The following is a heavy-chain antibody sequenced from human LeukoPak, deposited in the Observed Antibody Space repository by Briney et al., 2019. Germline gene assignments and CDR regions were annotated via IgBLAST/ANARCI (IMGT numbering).Heavy chain of an antibody. Sequence: PSETLSLTCTVSGGSIRSYYWGWIRQPPGKGLEWIGYIYYSGSTNYNPSLKSRVSISVDTSKNQFSLKLSSVTAADTAVYYCARTGSTVTMLYPFDHWGQGTLVTASS. CDR1: GGSIRSYY. D-gene: IGHD4-17*01. CDR2: IYYSGST. CDR3: ARTGSTVTMLYPFDH. J-gene: IGHJ4*02. V-gene: IGHV4-59*01.